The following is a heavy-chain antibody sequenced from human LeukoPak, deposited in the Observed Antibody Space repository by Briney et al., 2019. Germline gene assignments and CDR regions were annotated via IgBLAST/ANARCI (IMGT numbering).Heavy chain of an antibody. V-gene: IGHV1-69*13. CDR1: GYTFTGYY. CDR2: IIPIFGTA. D-gene: IGHD2-2*01. CDR3: ASGCTSTSCYSHFDY. Sequence: ASVKVSCKASGYTFTGYYMHWVRQAPGQGLEWMGGIIPIFGTAHYAQKFQGRVTITADESASTAYMELSSLRSEDTAVYYCASGCTSTSCYSHFDYWGQGTLVTVSS. J-gene: IGHJ4*02.